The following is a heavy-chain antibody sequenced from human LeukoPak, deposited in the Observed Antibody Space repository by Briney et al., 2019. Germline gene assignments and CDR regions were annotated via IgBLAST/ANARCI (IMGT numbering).Heavy chain of an antibody. Sequence: GGSLRLSRAASGFTLSDYYMGWIRQAPRKGLEGVSYIRGSGGDIHYADSVKGRFTISRDNAKSSLYLQMNSLRAEDTAVYYCARDIVAAGLFFDYWGQGTLVTVSS. D-gene: IGHD6-13*01. CDR1: GFTLSDYY. V-gene: IGHV3-11*04. J-gene: IGHJ4*02. CDR2: IRGSGGDI. CDR3: ARDIVAAGLFFDY.